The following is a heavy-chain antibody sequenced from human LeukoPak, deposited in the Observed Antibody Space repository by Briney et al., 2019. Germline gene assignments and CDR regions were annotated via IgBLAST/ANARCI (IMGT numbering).Heavy chain of an antibody. CDR1: GGSFSGYY. Sequence: SETLSLTCGVSGGSFSGYYWTWIRQLPGKGLEWMGEINHSGNTIYNPSLKSRVIILIDTSKNQISLNMRSVTAADTAVYYCARGRNWETFYHYCMDVWGNGTTVTVSS. V-gene: IGHV4-34*01. D-gene: IGHD1-14*01. CDR3: ARGRNWETFYHYCMDV. J-gene: IGHJ6*03. CDR2: INHSGNT.